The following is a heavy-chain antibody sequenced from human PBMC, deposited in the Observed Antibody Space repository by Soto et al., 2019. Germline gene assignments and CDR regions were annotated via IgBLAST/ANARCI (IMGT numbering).Heavy chain of an antibody. V-gene: IGHV1-69*01. CDR1: GGTFSSSS. Sequence: QVQMVQSGAEVKKTGSSVKVSCQASGGTFSSSSINWVRQAPGQGLEWMGEIIPIFGTANYAQKFQGRVTITADESTSTAYMELSSLRSEDTAVYYCARDGGRHSGGIDYWGQGTLVTVSS. D-gene: IGHD1-26*01. J-gene: IGHJ4*02. CDR2: IIPIFGTA. CDR3: ARDGGRHSGGIDY.